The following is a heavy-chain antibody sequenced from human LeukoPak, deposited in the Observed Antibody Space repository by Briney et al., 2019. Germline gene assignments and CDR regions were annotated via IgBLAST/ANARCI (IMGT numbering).Heavy chain of an antibody. CDR3: AKSASSYCSSTSCLKYYFDY. D-gene: IGHD2-2*01. CDR2: ISSTGDTT. V-gene: IGHV3-64*01. J-gene: IGHJ4*02. CDR1: GFTFNVYS. Sequence: PGGSLRLSCAASGFTFNVYSMHWVRQAPGKGLEYVSGISSTGDTTYYANSVKGRFTISRDNSKNTLYLQMGSLRVEDMAVYYCAKSASSYCSSTSCLKYYFDYWGQGTLVTVSS.